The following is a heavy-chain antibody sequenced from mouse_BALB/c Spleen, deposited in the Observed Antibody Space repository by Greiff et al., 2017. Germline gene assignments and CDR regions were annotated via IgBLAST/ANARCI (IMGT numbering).Heavy chain of an antibody. CDR1: GYTFTSYW. Sequence: EVQLQESGTVLARPGASVKMSCKASGYTFTSYWMHWVNQRPGQGLEWIGAIYPGNSDTSYNQKFKGKAKLTAVTSTSTAYMELSSLTNEDSAVYYCTIYYGYDGGYYYAMDYWGQGTSVTVSS. V-gene: IGHV1-5*01. J-gene: IGHJ4*01. CDR3: TIYYGYDGGYYYAMDY. CDR2: IYPGNSDT. D-gene: IGHD2-2*01.